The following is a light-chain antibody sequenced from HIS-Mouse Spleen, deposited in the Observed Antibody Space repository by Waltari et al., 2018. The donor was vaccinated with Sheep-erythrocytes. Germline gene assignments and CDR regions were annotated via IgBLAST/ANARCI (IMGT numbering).Light chain of an antibody. CDR2: DAS. CDR3: QQYDNLLT. CDR1: QDISNY. Sequence: DIQMTESTSSLPASVGDRVTITCQASQDISNYLNWYQQKPGKAPKLLIYDASNLETGVPSRFSGSGSGTDFTFTISSLQPEDIATYYCQQYDNLLTFGGGTKVEIK. V-gene: IGKV1-33*01. J-gene: IGKJ4*01.